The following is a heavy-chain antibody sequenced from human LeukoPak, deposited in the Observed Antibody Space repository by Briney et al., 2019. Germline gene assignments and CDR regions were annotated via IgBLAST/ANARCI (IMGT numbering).Heavy chain of an antibody. CDR2: ISSRSNTI. Sequence: PGGSLRLSCAASGFTFKIYSMNWVRQAPGKGLEWVSYISSRSNTIYYADSVKGRFTISRDNAKNSLYLQMNSLRDEDTAVYYCARGGLETAIIFAHEEWGQGTLVTVSS. CDR1: GFTFKIYS. J-gene: IGHJ4*02. CDR3: ARGGLETAIIFAHEE. D-gene: IGHD5-24*01. V-gene: IGHV3-48*02.